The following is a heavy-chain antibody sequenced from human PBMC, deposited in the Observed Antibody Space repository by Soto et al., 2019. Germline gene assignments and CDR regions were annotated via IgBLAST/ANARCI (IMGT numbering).Heavy chain of an antibody. J-gene: IGHJ4*02. Sequence: ASVKVSCKASGYTFTGYYMHWVRQAPGQGLEWMGWINPNSGGTNYAQKFQGWVTMTRDTSISTAYMELSRLRSDDTAVYYCARDADSSSSGSGLWYWGQGTLVTVSS. CDR1: GYTFTGYY. CDR2: INPNSGGT. V-gene: IGHV1-2*04. D-gene: IGHD6-6*01. CDR3: ARDADSSSSGSGLWY.